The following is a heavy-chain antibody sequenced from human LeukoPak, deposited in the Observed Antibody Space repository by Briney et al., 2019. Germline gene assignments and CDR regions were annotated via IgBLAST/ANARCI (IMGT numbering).Heavy chain of an antibody. CDR3: ARGYADSSDWAGDAFDI. J-gene: IGHJ3*02. CDR1: GGSFNGHF. D-gene: IGHD2-21*01. Sequence: PSETLSLTCAVFGGSFNGHFWSWIRQPPGQGLEWIGEINDSGRTYVNPPFQSRLTMTVDTSRNQFSLNLSSVAAADTAVYFCARGYADSSDWAGDAFDIWGPGTMVSVSS. CDR2: INDSGRT. V-gene: IGHV4-34*01.